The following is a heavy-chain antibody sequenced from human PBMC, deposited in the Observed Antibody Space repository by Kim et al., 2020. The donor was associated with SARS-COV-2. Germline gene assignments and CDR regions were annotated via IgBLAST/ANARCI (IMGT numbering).Heavy chain of an antibody. Sequence: LKSRVTISVDTSKNQFSLKLSSVTAADTAVYYCARHMKKYSGYGMNFDYWGQGTLVTVSS. V-gene: IGHV4-39*01. CDR3: ARHMKKYSGYGMNFDY. D-gene: IGHD5-12*01. J-gene: IGHJ4*02.